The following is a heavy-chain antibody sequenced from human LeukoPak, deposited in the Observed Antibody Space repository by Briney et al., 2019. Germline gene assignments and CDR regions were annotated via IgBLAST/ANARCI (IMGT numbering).Heavy chain of an antibody. CDR1: GFTFSSYA. V-gene: IGHV3-30*02. CDR2: IRYDGSNK. D-gene: IGHD7-27*01. J-gene: IGHJ4*02. CDR3: AKDRNWGLPNYYFDY. Sequence: GGSLRLSCAASGFTFSSYAMHWVRHAPGKGLEWVAFIRYDGSNKYYADSVKGRFTISRDNSKNTLYLQMNSLRAEDTAVYYCAKDRNWGLPNYYFDYWGQGTLDTVST.